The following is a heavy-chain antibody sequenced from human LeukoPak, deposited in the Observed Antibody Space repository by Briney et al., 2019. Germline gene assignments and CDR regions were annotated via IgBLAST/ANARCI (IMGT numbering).Heavy chain of an antibody. J-gene: IGHJ4*02. Sequence: GGSLRLSCAASGFTFSSYAMSWVRQAPGKGLEWVSSISSSSSYIYYADSVKGRFTISRDNAKNSLYLQMNSLRAEDTAVYYCARDPRGADYDYFDYWGQGTLVTVSS. CDR2: ISSSSSYI. CDR3: ARDPRGADYDYFDY. CDR1: GFTFSSYA. V-gene: IGHV3-21*01. D-gene: IGHD3-22*01.